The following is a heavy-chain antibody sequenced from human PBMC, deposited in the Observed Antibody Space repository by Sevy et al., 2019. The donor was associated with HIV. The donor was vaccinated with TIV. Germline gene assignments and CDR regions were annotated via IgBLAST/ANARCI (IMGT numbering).Heavy chain of an antibody. CDR1: GFSLSSHW. Sequence: GGSLRLSCAASGFSLSSHWMFWVRQGPGKGLVWVSHINSHGTITNYADSVRGRFTISRDNAKNIVYLQMDSLRAEDTAFYYCARGQVLRFFDWPTYGLDVWGQGTTVTVSS. J-gene: IGHJ6*02. D-gene: IGHD3-3*01. CDR2: INSHGTIT. V-gene: IGHV3-74*01. CDR3: ARGQVLRFFDWPTYGLDV.